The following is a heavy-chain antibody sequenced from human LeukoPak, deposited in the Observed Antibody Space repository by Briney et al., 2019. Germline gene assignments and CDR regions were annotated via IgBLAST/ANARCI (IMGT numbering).Heavy chain of an antibody. CDR1: GGSISSGSYY. CDR3: ARVICSGGSCRFDY. V-gene: IGHV4-61*01. Sequence: SQTLSLTCTVSGGSISSGSYYWSWIRQPPGKGLEWIGYIYYSGSTNYNPSLKSRVTISVDTTKNQFSLKLSSVTAADTAVYYCARVICSGGSCRFDYRGQGTLGTVSS. J-gene: IGHJ4*02. D-gene: IGHD2-15*01. CDR2: IYYSGST.